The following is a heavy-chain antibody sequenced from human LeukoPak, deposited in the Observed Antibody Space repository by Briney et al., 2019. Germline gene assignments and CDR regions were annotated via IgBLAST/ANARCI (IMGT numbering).Heavy chain of an antibody. Sequence: GGSLRLSCAASGFTFSSYGMHWVRQAPGKGLEWVAVISYDGSNKYYADSVKGRFTISRDNSKNTLYPQMNSLRAGDTAVYYCAKAGYGDYFGDYYYYGMDVWGQGTTVTVSS. V-gene: IGHV3-30*18. CDR1: GFTFSSYG. D-gene: IGHD4-17*01. J-gene: IGHJ6*02. CDR3: AKAGYGDYFGDYYYYGMDV. CDR2: ISYDGSNK.